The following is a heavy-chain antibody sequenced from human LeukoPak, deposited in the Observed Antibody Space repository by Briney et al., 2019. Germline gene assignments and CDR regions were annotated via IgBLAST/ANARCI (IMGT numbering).Heavy chain of an antibody. CDR1: GFSLNTSGVG. J-gene: IGHJ4*02. CDR3: AHRPGWRDYFDY. D-gene: IGHD3-3*01. Sequence: SGPTRVNPTHTLTLTCTSTGFSLNTSGVGVDWIRQPPGKALEWLAVIFWDDDDRYIPSLKSRLTITKDTSMNQVVLTMSKLNSVATAIYYCAHRPGWRDYFDYWGQGTLVTVSS. V-gene: IGHV2-5*02. CDR2: IFWDDDD.